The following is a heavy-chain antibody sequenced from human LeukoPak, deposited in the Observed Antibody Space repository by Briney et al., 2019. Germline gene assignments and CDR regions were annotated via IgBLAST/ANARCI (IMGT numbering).Heavy chain of an antibody. D-gene: IGHD3-9*01. CDR3: ARVGGITIFFNWFDP. Sequence: GASVKVSCKASGYTFTSYGISWVRQAPGQGLEWMGWISAYNGNTNYAQKLQGRVTMTTDTSTSTAYMELRSPRSDDTAVYYCARVGGITIFFNWFDPWGQGTLVTVSS. CDR1: GYTFTSYG. V-gene: IGHV1-18*01. J-gene: IGHJ5*02. CDR2: ISAYNGNT.